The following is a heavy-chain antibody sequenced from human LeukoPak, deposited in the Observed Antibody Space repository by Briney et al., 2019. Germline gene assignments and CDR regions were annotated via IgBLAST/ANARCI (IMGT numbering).Heavy chain of an antibody. CDR1: GFIFRNFW. J-gene: IGHJ4*02. CDR2: INYYGTTT. Sequence: GSLRLFCGGTGFIFRNFWMHWVRQVPGEGLVGVSHINYYGTTTDYAASVRGRFTISRDNGKNTLYLQMNRLTVEATAVYYCGRGMRDYYGLDCWGQGILVTVS. D-gene: IGHD3-10*01. V-gene: IGHV3-74*01. CDR3: GRGMRDYYGLDC.